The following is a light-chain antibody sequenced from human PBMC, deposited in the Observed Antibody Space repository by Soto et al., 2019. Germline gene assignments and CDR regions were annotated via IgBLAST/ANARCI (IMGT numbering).Light chain of an antibody. V-gene: IGKV1-5*03. CDR1: QSISSW. J-gene: IGKJ1*01. CDR3: QQSRT. Sequence: DIQMTQSPSTLSASVGDRVTITCRASQSISSWLAWYQQKPGKAPKLLIYKASSLESGVPSRFSGSGSETEFTLTISNLQPDDFATYYCQQSRTFGQGTKVEIK. CDR2: KAS.